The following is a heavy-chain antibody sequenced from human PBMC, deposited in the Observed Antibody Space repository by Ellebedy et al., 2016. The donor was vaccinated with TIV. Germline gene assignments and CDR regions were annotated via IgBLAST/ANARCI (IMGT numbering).Heavy chain of an antibody. CDR3: ARMGVGQLVTRFDP. Sequence: PGESLKISCMGSGYSFSDYWIAWVRQMPGKGLECIGIIYPGDSDARYSPSFQGLVTISADKSTSTAYLQWSSLKASDTAMYYCARMGVGQLVTRFDPWGQGTPVTVSS. V-gene: IGHV5-51*01. CDR2: IYPGDSDA. J-gene: IGHJ5*02. D-gene: IGHD6-6*01. CDR1: GYSFSDYW.